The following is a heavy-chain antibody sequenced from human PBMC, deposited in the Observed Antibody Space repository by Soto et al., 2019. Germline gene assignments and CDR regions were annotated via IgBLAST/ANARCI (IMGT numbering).Heavy chain of an antibody. J-gene: IGHJ3*02. CDR3: ASKGRGYSGYDSGHGAFDI. V-gene: IGHV1-2*04. D-gene: IGHD5-12*01. Sequence: ASVKVSCKASGYTFTSYGISWVRQAPGQGLEWMGWINPNSGGTNYAQKFQGWVTMTRDTSISTAYMELSRLRSDDTAVYYCASKGRGYSGYDSGHGAFDIWGQGTMVTVSS. CDR1: GYTFTSYG. CDR2: INPNSGGT.